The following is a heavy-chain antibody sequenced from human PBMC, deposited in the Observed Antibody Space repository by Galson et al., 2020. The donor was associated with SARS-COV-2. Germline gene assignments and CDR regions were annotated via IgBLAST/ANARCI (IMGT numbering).Heavy chain of an antibody. CDR3: ARVVVGPASGEDAFAV. D-gene: IGHD2-15*01. CDR1: GFTFTNYA. V-gene: IGHV3-23*01. CDR2: ISGSGGTT. J-gene: IGHJ3*01. Sequence: GGSLRLSCAASGFTFTNYAMSWFRQTPGKGLEWVSSISGSGGTTYYADSVKGRFAISRDNSKNTLFLQMNSLRAEDTAVYYCARVVVGPASGEDAFAVWGQGTMVTVS.